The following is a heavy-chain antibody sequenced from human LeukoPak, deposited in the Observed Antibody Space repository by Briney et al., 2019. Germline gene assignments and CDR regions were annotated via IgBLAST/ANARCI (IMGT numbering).Heavy chain of an antibody. D-gene: IGHD3-3*01. CDR3: ARDNHDFWSGYPTCYYYGMDV. CDR1: GYTFTSYG. J-gene: IGHJ6*02. V-gene: IGHV1-18*01. CDR2: ISAYNGNT. Sequence: GASVKVSCKASGYTFTSYGISWVRQAPGQGLEWMGWISAYNGNTNYAQKLQGRVTMTTDTSTSTAYMELRSLRSDDTAVYYCARDNHDFWSGYPTCYYYGMDVWGQGTTVTVSS.